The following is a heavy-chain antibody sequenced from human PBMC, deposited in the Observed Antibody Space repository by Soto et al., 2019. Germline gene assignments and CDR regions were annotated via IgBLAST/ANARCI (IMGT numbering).Heavy chain of an antibody. CDR2: IKSKTDGGTT. V-gene: IGHV3-15*01. J-gene: IGHJ4*02. CDR1: GFTFSNAW. D-gene: IGHD3-22*01. CDR3: TTEVDYYDSSGYYRYYFDY. Sequence: GGSLRLSCAASGFTFSNAWMRWVRQAPGKGLEWVGRIKSKTDGGTTDYAAPVKGRFTISRDDSKNTLYLQMNSLKTEDTGVYYCTTEVDYYDSSGYYRYYFDYWGQGTLVTVSS.